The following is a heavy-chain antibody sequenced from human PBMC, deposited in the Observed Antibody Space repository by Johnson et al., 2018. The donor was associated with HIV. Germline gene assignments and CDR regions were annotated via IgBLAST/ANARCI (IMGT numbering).Heavy chain of an antibody. Sequence: VQLVESGGGLVQPGGSLRLSCAASGYTFRIYGMLWVRQAPGKGLAWVSVIYSGGSTYYADSVQGRVTISRDNAKNTLYLHMNSLRAEDTAVYYCASSSWRNEGGWGAFDVWGQGTMVTVSS. V-gene: IGHV3-66*01. CDR3: ASSSWRNEGGWGAFDV. CDR1: GYTFRIYG. J-gene: IGHJ3*01. D-gene: IGHD1-1*01. CDR2: IYSGGST.